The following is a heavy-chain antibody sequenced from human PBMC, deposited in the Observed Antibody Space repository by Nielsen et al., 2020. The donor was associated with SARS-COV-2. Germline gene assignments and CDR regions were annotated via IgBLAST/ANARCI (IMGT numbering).Heavy chain of an antibody. CDR2: IYSGGIST. CDR3: ANSPSSYQLLHY. Sequence: GESLKISCAASGFTFSNFAMSWVRQAPGKGLEWVSVIYSGGISTYYADSVKGRFTISRDNAKNSLYLQMNSLRAEDTAIYYCANSPSSYQLLHYWGQGTLVTVSS. J-gene: IGHJ4*02. V-gene: IGHV3-23*03. CDR1: GFTFSNFA. D-gene: IGHD2-2*01.